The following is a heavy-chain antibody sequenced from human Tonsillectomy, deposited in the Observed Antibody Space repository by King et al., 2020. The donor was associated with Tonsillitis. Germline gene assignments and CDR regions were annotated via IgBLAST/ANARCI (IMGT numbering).Heavy chain of an antibody. J-gene: IGHJ6*02. D-gene: IGHD3-3*01. CDR3: AKAYYDYWSVYYWSGMDV. CDR2: ISYDGSNN. CDR1: GFTFSSYG. Sequence: VQLVESGGGVVQPGTSLRLSCAASGFTFSSYGMHWVRQAPGKGLEWVAVISYDGSNNYYADSVKGRFTISRDNSKYTLYLQMNSLRVEDTAVYYCAKAYYDYWSVYYWSGMDVWGQGTTVTVSS. V-gene: IGHV3-30*18.